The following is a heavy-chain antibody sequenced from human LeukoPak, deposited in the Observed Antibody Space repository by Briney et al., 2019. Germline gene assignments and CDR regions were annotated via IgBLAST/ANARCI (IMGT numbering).Heavy chain of an antibody. CDR3: ARDYNWNPPDY. CDR1: GLTFSSYW. D-gene: IGHD1-1*01. Sequence: PGGSLRLSREVSGLTFSSYWMHSLRQLPGKGLVWVSRINSDGSTTTYADSVKGRFTISRDNTKNTLYLQMNSLRAEDTAVYYCARDYNWNPPDYWGQGTLVTVSS. J-gene: IGHJ4*02. V-gene: IGHV3-74*01. CDR2: INSDGSTT.